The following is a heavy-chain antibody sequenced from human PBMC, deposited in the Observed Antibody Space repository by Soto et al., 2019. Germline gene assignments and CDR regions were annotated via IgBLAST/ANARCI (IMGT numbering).Heavy chain of an antibody. CDR2: IDPGGYDT. J-gene: IGHJ6*02. D-gene: IGHD3-3*01. CDR1: CCSFTSYW. Sequence: GASLKISWTGSCCSFTSYWIGWVRQMPGEGLEWVGIIDPGGYDTRYSLSLQGQVTISADNSISTAYLQWSSLKTADTAMYYCAPLRVSLSGSYGIHVWGQGTPVTVSS. CDR3: APLRVSLSGSYGIHV. V-gene: IGHV5-51*01.